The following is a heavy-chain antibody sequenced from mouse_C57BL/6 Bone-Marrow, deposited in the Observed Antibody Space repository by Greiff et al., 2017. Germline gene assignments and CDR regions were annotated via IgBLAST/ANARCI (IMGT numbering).Heavy chain of an antibody. Sequence: EVQLQKSGAELVRPGASVKLSCTASGFNIKDDYMHWVKQRPEQGLEWIGWIDPENGDTEYASKFQGKATITADTSSNTAYLQLSSLTSEDTAVYYCTTATLGAMDYWGQGTSVTVSS. CDR2: IDPENGDT. CDR1: GFNIKDDY. D-gene: IGHD4-1*01. CDR3: TTATLGAMDY. J-gene: IGHJ4*01. V-gene: IGHV14-4*01.